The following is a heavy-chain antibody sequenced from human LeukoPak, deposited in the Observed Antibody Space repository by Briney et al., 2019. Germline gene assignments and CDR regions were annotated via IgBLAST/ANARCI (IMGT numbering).Heavy chain of an antibody. D-gene: IGHD2-15*01. CDR3: ARDGLAAATLHWCFDL. CDR1: GYTFTGYY. CDR2: INPNSGDT. J-gene: IGHJ2*01. V-gene: IGHV1-2*02. Sequence: ASVKVSCKASGYTFTGYYIHWVRQAPGQGLEWMGWINPNSGDTNYAQKFQGRVTMTRDTSISTAYMELSRLRSDDTAVYYCARDGLAAATLHWCFDLWGRGTLVTVSS.